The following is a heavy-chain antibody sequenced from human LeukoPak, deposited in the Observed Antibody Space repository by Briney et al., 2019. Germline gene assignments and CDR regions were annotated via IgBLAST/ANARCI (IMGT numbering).Heavy chain of an antibody. CDR1: GFTFSSYA. CDR2: ISGSGGST. D-gene: IGHD1-1*01. Sequence: PGGSLRLSCAASGFTFSSYAMSWVRQAPGKGLEWVSAISGSGGSTYYADSAKGRFTISRDNSKNTLYLQMNSLRAEDTAVYYCAKDRVSLATGTASFDYWGQGTLVTVSS. CDR3: AKDRVSLATGTASFDY. V-gene: IGHV3-23*01. J-gene: IGHJ4*02.